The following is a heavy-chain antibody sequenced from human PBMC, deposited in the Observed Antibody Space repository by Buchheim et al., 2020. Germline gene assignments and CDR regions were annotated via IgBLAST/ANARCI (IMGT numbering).Heavy chain of an antibody. V-gene: IGHV3-7*01. CDR1: GFTFGSFW. Sequence: EVQLVESGGGLVQPGGSLRLSCAASGFTFGSFWIDWVRQAPGKGLEWVGNMKQDGSVKHYVDSVKGRFTISRDNAKNSLYLQMNSLRAEDTAVYYCARGMGGPYSSSFPDDYYYGMDVWGQGTT. D-gene: IGHD6-6*01. CDR2: MKQDGSVK. CDR3: ARGMGGPYSSSFPDDYYYGMDV. J-gene: IGHJ6*02.